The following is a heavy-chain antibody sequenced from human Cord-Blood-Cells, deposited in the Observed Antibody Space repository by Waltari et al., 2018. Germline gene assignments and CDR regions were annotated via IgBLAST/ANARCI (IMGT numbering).Heavy chain of an antibody. CDR1: GGSISSSSYY. J-gene: IGHJ6*03. CDR2: IYYSGST. CDR3: AILPRIAVAGTDYYYMDV. D-gene: IGHD6-19*01. Sequence: QLQLQESGPGLVKPSETLSLTCTVPGGSISSSSYYWGWIRQPPGKGLEWIGSIYYSGSTYYNPSLKSRVTISVDTSKNQFSLKLSSVTAADTAVYYCAILPRIAVAGTDYYYMDVWGKGTTVTVSS. V-gene: IGHV4-39*07.